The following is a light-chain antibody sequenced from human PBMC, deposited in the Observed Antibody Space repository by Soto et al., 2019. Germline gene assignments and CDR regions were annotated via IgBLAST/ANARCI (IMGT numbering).Light chain of an antibody. CDR3: QQFDDSVT. CDR1: QSVSTY. J-gene: IGKJ5*01. V-gene: IGKV3-11*01. Sequence: EIVLTQSPATLSLSPGERATLSFRASQSVSTYLVWYQQKPGQAPRLLIFGASDRATGTPDRFSGSGSGTDFTLTISRLEPEDSAVYYCQQFDDSVTFGQGTRLEI. CDR2: GAS.